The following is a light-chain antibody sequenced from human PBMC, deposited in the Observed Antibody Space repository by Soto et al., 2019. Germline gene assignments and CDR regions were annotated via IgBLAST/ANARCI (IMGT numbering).Light chain of an antibody. V-gene: IGKV1-27*01. CDR2: AAS. J-gene: IGKJ1*01. Sequence: DIQMTQSPSSLSASVGDSVTITCRASQGISDYLAWYQQKPGKVPKLLIYAASTLRSGVPSRFRGSGSVTDFTLTISSLQPEDVATYYCQKYNSVPPTFGQGTKVEIK. CDR1: QGISDY. CDR3: QKYNSVPPT.